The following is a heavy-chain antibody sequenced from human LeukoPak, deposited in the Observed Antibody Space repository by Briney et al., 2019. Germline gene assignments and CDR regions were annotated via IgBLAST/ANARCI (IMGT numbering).Heavy chain of an antibody. CDR2: ISSSGSTI. V-gene: IGHV3-11*04. D-gene: IGHD5-12*01. CDR1: GFTFSDYY. J-gene: IGHJ6*03. Sequence: GGSLRLSCAASGFTFSDYYMSWIRQAPGKGLEWVSYISSSGSTIYYADSVKGRFTISRDNAKNSLYLQMNSLRAEDTAVYYCARVEVLRLQDYYYYYMDVWGKGTTVTVSS. CDR3: ARVEVLRLQDYYYYYMDV.